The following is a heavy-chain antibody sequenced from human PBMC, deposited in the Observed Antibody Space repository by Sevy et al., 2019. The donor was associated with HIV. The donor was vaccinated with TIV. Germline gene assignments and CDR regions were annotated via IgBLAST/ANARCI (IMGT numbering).Heavy chain of an antibody. Sequence: GGSLRLSCAASGFTFSNYDMQWVRQAPGKGLEWVAVISHDGNYKNYADSVKVRFTISRDDFKNTLYLQMSSLRPEDTAVYFCARLFSCGGDCYYLDYWGQGALVTVSS. D-gene: IGHD2-21*02. CDR3: ARLFSCGGDCYYLDY. CDR2: ISHDGNYK. CDR1: GFTFSNYD. V-gene: IGHV3-30-3*01. J-gene: IGHJ4*02.